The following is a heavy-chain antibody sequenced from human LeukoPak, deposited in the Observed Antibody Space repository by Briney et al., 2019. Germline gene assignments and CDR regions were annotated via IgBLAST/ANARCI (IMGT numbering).Heavy chain of an antibody. Sequence: GGSLRLSCADSGFTFSRYSMYWVRQAPGKGLEWGSYISSSSSTIYYADSVKGRFTISRDNAKNSLYLQMNSLRAEDTAVYYCAGESDYGGNVDYWGQGTLVTVSS. CDR1: GFTFSRYS. CDR3: AGESDYGGNVDY. V-gene: IGHV3-48*01. J-gene: IGHJ4*02. CDR2: ISSSSSTI. D-gene: IGHD4-23*01.